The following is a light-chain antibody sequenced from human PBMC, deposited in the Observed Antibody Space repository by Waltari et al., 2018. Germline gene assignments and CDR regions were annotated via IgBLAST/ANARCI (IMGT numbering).Light chain of an antibody. Sequence: VMTQSPATLSLFPGERAVLACWASQSIETNLAWFQQNPGQAPRLLLSGASTRATNVPTRFSGSGSGTAFTLTISSLQSEDFAVYYCQQYNNWPPWTFGPGTKVEIK. CDR1: QSIETN. V-gene: IGKV3-15*01. CDR2: GAS. CDR3: QQYNNWPPWT. J-gene: IGKJ1*01.